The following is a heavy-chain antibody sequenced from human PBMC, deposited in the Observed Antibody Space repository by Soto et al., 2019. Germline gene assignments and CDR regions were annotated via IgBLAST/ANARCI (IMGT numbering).Heavy chain of an antibody. Sequence: GGSLRLSCTASGFTFGDYAMSWFRQAPGKGLEWVGFIRSKAYGGTTEYAASVKGRFTISRDDSKSIAYLQMNSLKTEDTAVYYCTRDIVGVVAATTYYYYGMDVWGQGTTVTVSS. CDR1: GFTFGDYA. CDR2: IRSKAYGGTT. CDR3: TRDIVGVVAATTYYYYGMDV. V-gene: IGHV3-49*03. D-gene: IGHD2-15*01. J-gene: IGHJ6*02.